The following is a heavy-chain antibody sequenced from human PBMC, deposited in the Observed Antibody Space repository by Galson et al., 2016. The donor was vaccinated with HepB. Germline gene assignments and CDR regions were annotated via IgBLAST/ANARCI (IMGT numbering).Heavy chain of an antibody. J-gene: IGHJ6*02. Sequence: EPLSLTCTVSGGSIGTHYWCWLRQSPGEGLEWIGHFDYTGSTNYNPSLKSRVTMSLDTSKNQFSLKLTPLTAADTAVYYCSRDGKSWAGLDVWGQGTTVTVSS. CDR3: SRDGKSWAGLDV. V-gene: IGHV4-59*11. CDR1: GGSIGTHY. D-gene: IGHD1-26*01. CDR2: FDYTGST.